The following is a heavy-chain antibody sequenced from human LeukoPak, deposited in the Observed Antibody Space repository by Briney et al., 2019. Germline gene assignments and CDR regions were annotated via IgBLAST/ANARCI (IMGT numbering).Heavy chain of an antibody. J-gene: IGHJ4*02. V-gene: IGHV3-23*01. CDR1: GFTFSSYA. Sequence: GGSLRLSCAASGFTFSSYAMSWVRQAPGKGLEWVSAISTSGGSTYYTDSVKGRFTISRDNSKNTLYLQMNSLSAEDTAVYYCAKRASPPYYFDYWGQGTLVTVSS. CDR2: ISTSGGST. CDR3: AKRASPPYYFDY.